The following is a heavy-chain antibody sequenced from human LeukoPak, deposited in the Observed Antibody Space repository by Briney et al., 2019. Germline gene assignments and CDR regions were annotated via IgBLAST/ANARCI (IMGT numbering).Heavy chain of an antibody. V-gene: IGHV5-51*01. CDR2: IYPGDSDP. CDR1: GYSFTSYW. D-gene: IGHD6-19*01. J-gene: IGHJ4*02. Sequence: GESVKISCKGSGYSFTSYWIGWVRHMPGKGLEWMGIIYPGDSDPRYSPSFQGQVTISADTSISPACLQWSSLTASDTAMYYCAIEGVDSRGWYGSLWGQGTLVTVSP. CDR3: AIEGVDSRGWYGSL.